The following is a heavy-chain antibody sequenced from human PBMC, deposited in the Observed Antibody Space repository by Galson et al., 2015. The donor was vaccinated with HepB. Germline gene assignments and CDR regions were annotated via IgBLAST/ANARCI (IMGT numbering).Heavy chain of an antibody. Sequence: QSGAEVKKPGESLRISCKGSGYSFTSYWISWVRQMPGKGLEWMGRIAPSDSYTNYSPSLQGPVTISADKSISTAYLQWSSLKASDTAMYYWARLFSGCYYHPDDDWGQRTMVTVSS. CDR1: GYSFTSYW. CDR3: ARLFSGCYYHPDDD. J-gene: IGHJ4*02. D-gene: IGHD3-10*01. CDR2: IAPSDSYT. V-gene: IGHV5-10-1*01.